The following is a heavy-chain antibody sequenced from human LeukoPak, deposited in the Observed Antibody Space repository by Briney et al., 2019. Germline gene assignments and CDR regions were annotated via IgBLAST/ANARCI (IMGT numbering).Heavy chain of an antibody. CDR2: IYYSGST. CDR1: GGSISSGGYY. D-gene: IGHD3-10*01. V-gene: IGHV4-31*03. CDR3: ARVGITMVRGVITWFDP. Sequence: SQTLSLTCTVSGGSISSGGYYWSWIRQHPGEGLEWIGYIYYSGSTYYNPSLKSRVTISVDTSKNQFSLKLSSVTAADTAVYYCARVGITMVRGVITWFDPWGQGTLVTVSS. J-gene: IGHJ5*02.